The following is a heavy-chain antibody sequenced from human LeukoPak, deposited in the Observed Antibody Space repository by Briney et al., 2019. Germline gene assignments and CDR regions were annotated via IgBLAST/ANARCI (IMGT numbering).Heavy chain of an antibody. J-gene: IGHJ5*02. CDR3: ARDRSMVRATLNWFDP. CDR2: IYTSGST. V-gene: IGHV4-4*07. Sequence: PSETLSLTCTVSGGSISSYYWSWIRQPAGKGLEWIGRIYTSGSTNYNPSLKSRVPMSVDTSKNQFSLKLSSVTAADTAVYYCARDRSMVRATLNWFDPWGQGTLVTVSS. CDR1: GGSISSYY. D-gene: IGHD3-10*01.